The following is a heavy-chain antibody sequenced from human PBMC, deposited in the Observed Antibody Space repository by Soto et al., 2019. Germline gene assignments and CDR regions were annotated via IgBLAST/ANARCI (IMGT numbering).Heavy chain of an antibody. CDR3: ARTSGGYSYGFGF. CDR2: ISSSSSYI. V-gene: IGHV3-21*01. CDR1: GFTFSSYS. J-gene: IGHJ4*02. D-gene: IGHD5-18*01. Sequence: PGGSLRLSCAASGFTFSSYSMNWVRQAPGKGLEWVSSISSSSSYIYYADSVKGRFTISRDNAKNSLYLQMNSLRAEDTAVYYCARTSGGYSYGFGFWGQGTLVTVSS.